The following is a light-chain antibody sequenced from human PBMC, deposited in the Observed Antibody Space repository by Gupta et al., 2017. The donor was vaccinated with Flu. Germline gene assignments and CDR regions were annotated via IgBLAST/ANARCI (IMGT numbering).Light chain of an antibody. CDR3: QQDNNWPRT. CDR1: QSVSSN. Sequence: EIVMTQSPATLSVSPGERATLSCRASQSVSSNLAWYQQKPGQAPRLLIYGASTRATGLPARFSGSGSGTEFTLTISILHSEDFAVYYCQQDNNWPRTFGQGTKMEIK. V-gene: IGKV3-15*01. J-gene: IGKJ2*02. CDR2: GAS.